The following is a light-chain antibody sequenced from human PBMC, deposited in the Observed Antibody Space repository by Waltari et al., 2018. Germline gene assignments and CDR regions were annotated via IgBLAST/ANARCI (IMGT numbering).Light chain of an antibody. CDR2: ATS. Sequence: DIEMTQSPSSLSASVGDRVTITCRASQNIDNFLNWFQQKPGKAPKLLIYATSNLQTGVPSRFSGIGSWTYFALTISSLQPEDFATYYCQQSYSLFALTFGGGTKVEI. CDR3: QQSYSLFALT. V-gene: IGKV1-39*01. CDR1: QNIDNF. J-gene: IGKJ4*01.